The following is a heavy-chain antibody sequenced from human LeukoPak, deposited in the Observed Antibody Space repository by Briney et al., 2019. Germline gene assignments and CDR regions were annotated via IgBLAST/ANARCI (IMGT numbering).Heavy chain of an antibody. V-gene: IGHV3-23*01. CDR3: ASLAVVTATSWFDY. CDR1: GFTFSSYA. D-gene: IGHD2-21*02. CDR2: ISGSGGST. J-gene: IGHJ4*02. Sequence: TGGSLRLSCAASGFTFSSYAMSWVRQAPGKGLEWVSAISGSGGSTYYADSVKGRFTISRDNSKNTLYLQMNSLGAEDTAVYYCASLAVVTATSWFDYWGQGTLVTVSS.